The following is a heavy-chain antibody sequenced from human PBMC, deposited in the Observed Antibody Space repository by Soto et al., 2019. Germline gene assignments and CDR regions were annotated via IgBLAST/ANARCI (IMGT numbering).Heavy chain of an antibody. CDR1: GYTFTGYY. Sequence: QVQLVQSGAEVKKPGASVKVSCKASGYTFTGYYIHWVRQAPGHGLEWMGWINPNSGAINYAQKFQGRVPMTRDTSISTAYMELRRLRSDDTAVYYCARGGRGDMITFGGVIGDAFDKWGQGTMVTDSS. CDR3: ARGGRGDMITFGGVIGDAFDK. V-gene: IGHV1-2*02. J-gene: IGHJ3*02. D-gene: IGHD3-16*02. CDR2: INPNSGAI.